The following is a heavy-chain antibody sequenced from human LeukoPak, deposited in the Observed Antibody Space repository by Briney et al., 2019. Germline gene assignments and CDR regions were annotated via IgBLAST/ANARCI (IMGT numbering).Heavy chain of an antibody. CDR2: INSGGTP. CDR3: GKGGRDSDY. Sequence: GGSLRLSCAASGFTFSSYSMSWVRQAPGKGLEWVSAINSGGTPYYADSVKGRVTISRDNSKSTVYLQLSTLRADDTAIYYCGKGGRDSDYWGQGTLVSVSS. V-gene: IGHV3-23*01. CDR1: GFTFSSYS. D-gene: IGHD5-12*01. J-gene: IGHJ4*02.